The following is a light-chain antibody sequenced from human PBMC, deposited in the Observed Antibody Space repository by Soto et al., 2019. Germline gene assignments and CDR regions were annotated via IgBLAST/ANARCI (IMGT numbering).Light chain of an antibody. CDR3: QHYHSGHPIT. J-gene: IGKJ5*01. CDR1: QSVGIR. CDR2: GAS. Sequence: ILLTHSPYTLSLSPLERATLSCRAAQSVGIRLAWYQHKTGQAPRLLISGASSRATGIPDRFTGSGSETSFTLTISRLEPEDFALYYCQHYHSGHPITFGQGTRLEIK. V-gene: IGKV3-20*01.